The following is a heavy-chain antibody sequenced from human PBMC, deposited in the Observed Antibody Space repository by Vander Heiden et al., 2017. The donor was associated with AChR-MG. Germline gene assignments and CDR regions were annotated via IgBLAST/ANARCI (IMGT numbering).Heavy chain of an antibody. CDR3: ARGRGLYSYGYGGDY. Sequence: QVQLQESGPGLVKPSETLSLTCAVSGYSISSGYYWGWIRQPPGKGLEWIGSIYHSGSTYYNPSLKSRVTISVDTSKNQFSLKLSSVTAADTAVYYCARGRGLYSYGYGGDYWGQGTLVTVSS. V-gene: IGHV4-38-2*01. D-gene: IGHD5-18*01. CDR1: GYSISSGYY. CDR2: IYHSGST. J-gene: IGHJ4*02.